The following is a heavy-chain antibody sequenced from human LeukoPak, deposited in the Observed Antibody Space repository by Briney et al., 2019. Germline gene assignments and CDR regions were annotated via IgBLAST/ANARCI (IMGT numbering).Heavy chain of an antibody. CDR2: ISSSNNYI. Sequence: GGSLRLSCAASGFTFSSHSMNWVRQAPGKGLEWVSSISSSNNYIYYADSVKGRFTISRDNAKNSLYLQMNSLRAEDTAVYYCARDRCSTTCCYVTYWGQGTLVTVSS. D-gene: IGHD2-2*01. CDR3: ARDRCSTTCCYVTY. CDR1: GFTFSSHS. J-gene: IGHJ4*02. V-gene: IGHV3-21*01.